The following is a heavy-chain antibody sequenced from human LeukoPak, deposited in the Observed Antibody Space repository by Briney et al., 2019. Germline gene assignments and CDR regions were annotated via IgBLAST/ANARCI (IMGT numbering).Heavy chain of an antibody. CDR1: GGTFSSYA. D-gene: IGHD4-17*01. CDR2: IIPIFGTA. Sequence: SVKVSCKASGGTFSSYAISWVRQAPGQGLEWMGGIIPIFGTANYAQKFQGRVTITADESTSTAYMELSSLRSEDTAVYYCARVQDYGKPPGPLGYWGQGTLVTVSS. V-gene: IGHV1-69*13. J-gene: IGHJ4*02. CDR3: ARVQDYGKPPGPLGY.